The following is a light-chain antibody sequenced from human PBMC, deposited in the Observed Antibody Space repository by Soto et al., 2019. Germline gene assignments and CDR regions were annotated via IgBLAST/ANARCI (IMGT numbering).Light chain of an antibody. CDR2: STN. J-gene: IGLJ2*01. V-gene: IGLV8-61*01. Sequence: QAVVTQEPSFSVSPGGTVTLTCGLTSGSVSTTYYPSWYLQTPGQAPRTLVSSTNIRSSGVPDRFSGSILGNKAALTITGAQADDESDYHCMLFMGGGLVVFGGGTKLTVL. CDR1: SGSVSTTYY. CDR3: MLFMGGGLVV.